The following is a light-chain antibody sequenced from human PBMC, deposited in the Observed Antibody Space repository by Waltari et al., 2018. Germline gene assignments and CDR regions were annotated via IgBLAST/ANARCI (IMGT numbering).Light chain of an antibody. V-gene: IGKV1-5*03. Sequence: IQLTQSPSTLSASVGDRVTITCRASQSINKALAWYQQKPGKAPKLLIYKASRLESGVSSRFSGSGSGTEFTCTISSLQTDDYGTYFCQQSNSYYTVGQGTKLEIK. CDR2: KAS. CDR1: QSINKA. J-gene: IGKJ2*01. CDR3: QQSNSYYT.